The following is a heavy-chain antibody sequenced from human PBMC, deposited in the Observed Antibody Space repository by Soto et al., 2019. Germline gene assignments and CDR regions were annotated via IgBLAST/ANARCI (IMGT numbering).Heavy chain of an antibody. D-gene: IGHD3-10*01. V-gene: IGHV4-61*08. CDR3: ARSPNYYYYGFDV. CDR2: IYYSGST. J-gene: IGHJ6*02. CDR1: GGSVSSGDYF. Sequence: PSETLSLTCTVSGGSVSSGDYFWSWLRQSPGKRLEWIAYIYYSGSTNYNPSLKSRATISVDTSKSQVSLTLTSMTAADAALYYCARSPNYYYYGFDVWGQGTAVT.